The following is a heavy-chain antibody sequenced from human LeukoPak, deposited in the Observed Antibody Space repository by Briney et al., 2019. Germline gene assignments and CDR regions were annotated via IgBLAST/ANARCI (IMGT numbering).Heavy chain of an antibody. CDR2: IKQDGSEK. CDR3: VRVPSKGYDSSGYYYAFDI. Sequence: GGSLRLSCAASGFTFSTYRMSWVRQAPGKGLEWVANIKQDGSEKYYVDSVKGRFTISRDNAKNSLYLQMNSLRAEDTAVYYCVRVPSKGYDSSGYYYAFDIWGQGTMVTVSS. J-gene: IGHJ3*02. V-gene: IGHV3-7*01. D-gene: IGHD3-22*01. CDR1: GFTFSTYR.